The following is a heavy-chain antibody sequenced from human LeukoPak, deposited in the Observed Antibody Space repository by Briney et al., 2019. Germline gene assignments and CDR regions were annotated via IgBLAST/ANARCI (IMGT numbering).Heavy chain of an antibody. Sequence: PGGSLRLSCAASGFTFSDYYMTWIRQAPGKGLEWVSYISNGGSTIYYADSVKGRFTISRDNAKNSLYLQMNSLRAEDTAVYYCASLPWDLDIWGQGTMVTVSS. CDR3: ASLPWDLDI. V-gene: IGHV3-11*01. CDR1: GFTFSDYY. J-gene: IGHJ3*02. CDR2: ISNGGSTI. D-gene: IGHD1-26*01.